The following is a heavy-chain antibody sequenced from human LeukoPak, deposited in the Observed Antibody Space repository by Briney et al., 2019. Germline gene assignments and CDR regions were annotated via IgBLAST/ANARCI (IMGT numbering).Heavy chain of an antibody. CDR3: AKLGDPDTAMKNPEDFDY. Sequence: PGGSLRLSCAASGFTFSSYAMNWVRQAPGKGLEWVSAISGSGGSTYYADSVKGRFTISRDNSKNTLYLQMNSLRAEDTAVYYCAKLGDPDTAMKNPEDFDYWGQGTLVTVSS. D-gene: IGHD5-18*01. CDR2: ISGSGGST. CDR1: GFTFSSYA. V-gene: IGHV3-23*01. J-gene: IGHJ4*02.